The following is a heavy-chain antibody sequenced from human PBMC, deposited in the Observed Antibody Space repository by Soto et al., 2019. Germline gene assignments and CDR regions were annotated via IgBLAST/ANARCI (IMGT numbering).Heavy chain of an antibody. J-gene: IGHJ6*02. D-gene: IGHD2-8*01. CDR1: GFTFRNYG. CDR3: VKKIMGSAANSGAMGV. V-gene: IGHV3-30*19. CDR2: ISYDGDNK. Sequence: QVHLVESGGGMVQPGGSLRLSCTPSGFTFRNYGLHWVRQAPGKGLEWVALISYDGDNKYYTDSARGRFTVSRDNFKNTLFMQMDSLRPEETAVYYCVKKIMGSAANSGAMGVWGQGTTVSVS.